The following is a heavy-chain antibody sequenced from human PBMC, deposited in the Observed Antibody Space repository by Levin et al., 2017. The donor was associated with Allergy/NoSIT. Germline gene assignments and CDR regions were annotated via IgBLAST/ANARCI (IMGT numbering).Heavy chain of an antibody. Sequence: SCAASGFTFSNYWMNWVRQAPGKGLEWVANIRQDGSEKFYVDSVKGRFSISRDNAKNSLYLQMNSLRAEDTAVYYCARTPGRTRYFDYWGQGTLVTVSS. J-gene: IGHJ4*02. CDR1: GFTFSNYW. CDR3: ARTPGRTRYFDY. CDR2: IRQDGSEK. D-gene: IGHD1-14*01. V-gene: IGHV3-7*01.